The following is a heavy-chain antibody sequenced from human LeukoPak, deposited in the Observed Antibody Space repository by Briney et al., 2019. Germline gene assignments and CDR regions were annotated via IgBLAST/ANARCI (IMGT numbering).Heavy chain of an antibody. Sequence: GGSLRLSCAASGFTFSSCAMSWVRQAPGKGLEWVSAIIASGGSTYYVDSVKGRFTISGDNSKNTVYLQMNSLRAEDTAVYYCAKVDVVRGVNMYYYDYWSQGNLVTVRS. CDR2: IIASGGST. D-gene: IGHD3-10*01. J-gene: IGHJ4*02. V-gene: IGHV3-23*01. CDR1: GFTFSSCA. CDR3: AKVDVVRGVNMYYYDY.